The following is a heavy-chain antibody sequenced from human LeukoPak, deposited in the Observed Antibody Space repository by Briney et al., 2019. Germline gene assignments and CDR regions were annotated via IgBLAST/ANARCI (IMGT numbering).Heavy chain of an antibody. Sequence: GGSLRLSCAASGFTVNTNYMSWVRQAPGKGLEWVAVVWFDGSNKNYAESVKGRFTISRDNPKNTLYLQMDSLRAEDTAVYYCAREARVAAAGTHWFDPWGQGTLVTVSS. CDR2: VWFDGSNK. CDR1: GFTVNTNY. CDR3: AREARVAAAGTHWFDP. V-gene: IGHV3-33*08. J-gene: IGHJ5*02. D-gene: IGHD6-13*01.